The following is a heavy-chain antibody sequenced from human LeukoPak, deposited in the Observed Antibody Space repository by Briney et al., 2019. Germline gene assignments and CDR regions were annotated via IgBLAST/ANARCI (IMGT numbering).Heavy chain of an antibody. D-gene: IGHD3-22*01. CDR3: AKVGPPYYYDSSGYYYGLDY. V-gene: IGHV3-23*01. CDR1: GFTFSSYA. J-gene: IGHJ4*02. Sequence: PGGSLRLSCAASGFTFSSYAMSWVRQAPGKGLEWVSAISGSGGSTYYADSVKGRFTISRDNSKNTLYLQMNSLRAEDTAVYYCAKVGPPYYYDSSGYYYGLDYWGQGTLVTVSS. CDR2: ISGSGGST.